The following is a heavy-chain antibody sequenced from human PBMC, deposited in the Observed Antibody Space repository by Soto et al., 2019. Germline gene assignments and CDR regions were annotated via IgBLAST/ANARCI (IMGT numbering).Heavy chain of an antibody. D-gene: IGHD6-19*01. V-gene: IGHV4-59*01. CDR2: IYYSGST. CDR1: GGSISSYY. J-gene: IGHJ4*02. Sequence: SETLSPTCTVSGGSISSYYWSWIRQPPGKGLEWIGYIYYSGSTNYNPSLKSRVTISVDTSKNQFSLKLSSVTAADTAVYYCARAISGGWYGYYFDYWGQGTLVTVSS. CDR3: ARAISGGWYGYYFDY.